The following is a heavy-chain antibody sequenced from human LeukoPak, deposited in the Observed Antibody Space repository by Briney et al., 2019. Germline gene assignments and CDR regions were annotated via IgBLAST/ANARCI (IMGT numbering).Heavy chain of an antibody. J-gene: IGHJ4*02. Sequence: SETLSLTCAVSKYSISNGYYWGWIRPPPGKGLEWIGSIYHSGNTYYNPSLKSRVTISVDTSKNQFSLKLRSVTAADTAVYYCAREVVTASTPDYWGQGTLVTVSS. CDR2: IYHSGNT. V-gene: IGHV4-38-2*02. CDR1: KYSISNGYY. D-gene: IGHD2-21*02. CDR3: AREVVTASTPDY.